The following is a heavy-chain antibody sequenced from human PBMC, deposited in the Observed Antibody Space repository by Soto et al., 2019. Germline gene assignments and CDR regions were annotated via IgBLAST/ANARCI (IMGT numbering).Heavy chain of an antibody. D-gene: IGHD6-19*01. CDR1: GFTFSDYA. V-gene: IGHV3-30*18. CDR2: VSHDGRNT. Sequence: VQLVESGGGVVQPGRSLRLSCAASGFTFSDYAMHWVRQAPGKGLEWVAVVSHDGRNTHYADSVKGRFTISRDSSKNTVSLEMTSPRAEDTAVYYFAKGRRQWLVTSDFNYWGQGALVTVSS. CDR3: AKGRRQWLVTSDFNY. J-gene: IGHJ4*02.